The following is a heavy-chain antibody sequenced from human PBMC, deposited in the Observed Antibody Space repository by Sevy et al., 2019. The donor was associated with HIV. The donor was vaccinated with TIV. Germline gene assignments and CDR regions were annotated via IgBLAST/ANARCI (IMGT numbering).Heavy chain of an antibody. CDR3: ARDYCSGGSCYGSDAFDI. D-gene: IGHD2-15*01. CDR1: GGSISSGTYY. V-gene: IGHV4-61*02. J-gene: IGHJ3*02. Sequence: SETLSLTCTVSGGSISSGTYYWIWVRQPAGKGLEWIGRIYTSGSTNYNPSLKSRVTISVDTSKNQFSLKLTSVTAADTAVYYCARDYCSGGSCYGSDAFDIWGRGTMVTVSS. CDR2: IYTSGST.